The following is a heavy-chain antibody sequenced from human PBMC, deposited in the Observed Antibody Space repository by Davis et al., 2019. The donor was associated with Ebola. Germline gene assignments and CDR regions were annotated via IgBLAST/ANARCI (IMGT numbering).Heavy chain of an antibody. D-gene: IGHD6-6*01. CDR1: GFTFDDYA. J-gene: IGHJ5*02. Sequence: SLKISCAASGFTFDDYAMHWVRQAPGKGLEWVSGISWNSGSIGYADSVKGRFTISRDNAKNSLYLQMNSLRAEDTAVYYCARDLPYASSPWGQGTLVTVSS. CDR2: ISWNSGSI. V-gene: IGHV3-9*01. CDR3: ARDLPYASSP.